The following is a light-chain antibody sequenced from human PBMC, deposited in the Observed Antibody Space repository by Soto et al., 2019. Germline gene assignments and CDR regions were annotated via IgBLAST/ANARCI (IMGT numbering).Light chain of an antibody. J-gene: IGKJ4*01. CDR3: QQYNNWPLP. V-gene: IGKV3-15*01. CDR1: QSVSSN. Sequence: EIVMTQSPATLSVSPGERATLSCRASQSVSSNLAWYQQKPGQAPRLLIYGASTRATGIPARFSGSGSRTELTLTISSLQSEDFAVYYCQQYNNWPLPFGGGTKVEIK. CDR2: GAS.